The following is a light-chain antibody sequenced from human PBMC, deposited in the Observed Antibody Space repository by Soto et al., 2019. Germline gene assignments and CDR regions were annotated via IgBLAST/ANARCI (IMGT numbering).Light chain of an antibody. CDR3: QSYDSSLSVV. Sequence: QSVLTQPHSVSGAPGQRVTISCTGSSYNIGSGYDVHWYQQLPGTAPKLLIYGNSNRPSGVPDRFSGSKSGTSASLAITGLQAEDEADYYYQSYDSSLSVVFGGGTKLTVL. CDR2: GNS. J-gene: IGLJ2*01. CDR1: SYNIGSGYD. V-gene: IGLV1-40*01.